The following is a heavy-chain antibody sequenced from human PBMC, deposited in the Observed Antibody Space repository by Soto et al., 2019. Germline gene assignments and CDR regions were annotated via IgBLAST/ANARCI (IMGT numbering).Heavy chain of an antibody. Sequence: ASVKVSCKASGYTFTGYYMHWVRQAPGQGLEWMGWINPNSGGTNYAQKFQGRVTMTRDTSISTAYMELSRLRSDDTAVYYCARGGVTMVRGFIFSLNYYHDVMDFCGKGTTVTVSS. D-gene: IGHD3-10*01. CDR1: GYTFTGYY. V-gene: IGHV1-2*02. CDR3: ARGGVTMVRGFIFSLNYYHDVMDF. CDR2: INPNSGGT. J-gene: IGHJ6*04.